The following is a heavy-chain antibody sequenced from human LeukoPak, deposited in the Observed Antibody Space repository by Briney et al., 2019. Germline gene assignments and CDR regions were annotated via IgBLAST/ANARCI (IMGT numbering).Heavy chain of an antibody. CDR1: GGPITTYL. D-gene: IGHD3-16*01. J-gene: IGHJ2*01. CDR2: IYYSGNT. V-gene: IGHV4-59*01. Sequence: SETLSLTRALSGGPITTYLWTRIRQPPGQALEWIGYIYYSGNTKYNPSLESRVTMSIDTSKNEFSLKIYSVNAADTAVYFCASGFVVSALDLWGRGTLVTVSS. CDR3: ASGFVVSALDL.